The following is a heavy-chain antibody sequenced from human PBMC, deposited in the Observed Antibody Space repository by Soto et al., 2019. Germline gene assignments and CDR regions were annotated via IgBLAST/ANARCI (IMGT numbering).Heavy chain of an antibody. V-gene: IGHV1-2*04. Sequence: QVQLVQSGAEVKKPGASVKVSCKASGYTFTGYYMHWVRQAPGQGLEWMGWINPNSGGTNYAQKFQGWVTMTRDTSISTAYMELSRVGSADTAVDYCARGNVDIVATRDYWYFDPWGRGTLVTVSS. CDR3: ARGNVDIVATRDYWYFDP. CDR2: INPNSGGT. D-gene: IGHD5-12*01. CDR1: GYTFTGYY. J-gene: IGHJ2*01.